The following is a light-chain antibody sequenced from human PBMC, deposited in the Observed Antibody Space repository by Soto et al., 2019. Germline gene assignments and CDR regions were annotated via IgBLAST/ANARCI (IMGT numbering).Light chain of an antibody. J-gene: IGKJ4*01. CDR1: QSVRTS. Sequence: EIVLTQSPGTLSLSPGERATLSCWASQSVRTSLAWYRQKPGQAPKLLIYGASSRATGIPDRFSGTGSGTDFALTISRLEPEDFAVYYCQQYRNSPLTFGGGTKLEIK. CDR2: GAS. V-gene: IGKV3-20*01. CDR3: QQYRNSPLT.